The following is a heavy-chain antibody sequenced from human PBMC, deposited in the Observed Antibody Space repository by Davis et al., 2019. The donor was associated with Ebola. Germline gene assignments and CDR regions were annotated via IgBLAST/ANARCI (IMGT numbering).Heavy chain of an antibody. CDR2: IYYSGST. Sequence: SETLSLTCTVSGGSISNYYWSWIRQPPGKGLEWIGYIYYSGSTNYNPSLKSRVTISVDTSKNQFSLKLSSVTAADTAVYYCARGRLMITFGGVRYYYGMDVWGQGTTVTVSS. V-gene: IGHV4-59*12. CDR1: GGSISNYY. J-gene: IGHJ6*02. D-gene: IGHD3-16*01. CDR3: ARGRLMITFGGVRYYYGMDV.